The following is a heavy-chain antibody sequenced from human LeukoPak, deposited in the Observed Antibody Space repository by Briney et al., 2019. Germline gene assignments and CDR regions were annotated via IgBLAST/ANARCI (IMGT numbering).Heavy chain of an antibody. Sequence: EASVKVSCKASGYTFTRYAISWVRQAPGQGLEWMGWINPFNGNTNDAERFQGRVTMTRNTSISTAYMELSSLRSEDTAVYYCARDQGYQHYFDYWGQGTLVTVSS. V-gene: IGHV1-8*02. CDR2: INPFNGNT. D-gene: IGHD6-13*01. J-gene: IGHJ4*02. CDR3: ARDQGYQHYFDY. CDR1: GYTFTRYA.